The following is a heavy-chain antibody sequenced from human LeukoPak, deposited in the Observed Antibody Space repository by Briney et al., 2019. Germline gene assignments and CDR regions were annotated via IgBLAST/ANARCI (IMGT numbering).Heavy chain of an antibody. CDR1: GFTFSSYA. D-gene: IGHD2-15*01. CDR2: ISGSGGST. Sequence: PGGSLRLSCAASGFTFSSYAMSWVRQAPGKGLEWVSAISGSGGSTYYADSVKGRFTISRDNSKNTLYLQMNSLRAEDTAVYYCAEGPDFGYCSGGSCYYMDVWGKGTTVTVSS. CDR3: AEGPDFGYCSGGSCYYMDV. J-gene: IGHJ6*03. V-gene: IGHV3-23*01.